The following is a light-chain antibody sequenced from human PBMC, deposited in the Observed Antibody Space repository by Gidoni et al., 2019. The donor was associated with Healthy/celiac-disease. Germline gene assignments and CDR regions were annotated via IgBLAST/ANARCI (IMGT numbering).Light chain of an antibody. Sequence: EIVFTQSPATLSLSPGERATLSCMASQSVSSYLAWYQQKPGQAPRLLIYDASNRATGIPARFSGSGSVTDFTLTISSLEPEDFAVDYCQQRSNWPYTFXQXTKLEIK. V-gene: IGKV3-11*01. CDR1: QSVSSY. CDR2: DAS. J-gene: IGKJ2*01. CDR3: QQRSNWPYT.